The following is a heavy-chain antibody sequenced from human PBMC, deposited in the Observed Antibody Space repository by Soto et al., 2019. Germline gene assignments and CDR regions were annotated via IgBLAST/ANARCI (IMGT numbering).Heavy chain of an antibody. CDR2: MDPSNGNT. J-gene: IGHJ4*02. Sequence: ASVKVSCKASGYTFTTYDVSWVRQASGQGLEWMGWMDPSNGNTGYAQKFQGRVTMTRNTSISTVYMELSGLRPDDTAVYYCARRKERSGPHYFDYWGQGTRVTVSS. D-gene: IGHD6-25*01. CDR3: ARRKERSGPHYFDY. CDR1: GYTFTTYD. V-gene: IGHV1-8*02.